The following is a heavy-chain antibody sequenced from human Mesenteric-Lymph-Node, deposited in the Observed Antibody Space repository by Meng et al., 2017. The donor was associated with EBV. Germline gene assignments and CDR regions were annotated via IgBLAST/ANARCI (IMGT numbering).Heavy chain of an antibody. CDR2: VYYSGSP. Sequence: QVQLQVSGPELVKPSETLSLTCTCSVASGRNYWWSWVRQSPGKGLDWIGYVYYSGSPKYNPSLKSRVTISVDTSKNQFSLKLTSVTAADTAVYYCARDPYGATDFWGQGTLVTVSS. CDR3: ARDPYGATDF. D-gene: IGHD4-17*01. V-gene: IGHV4-59*02. CDR1: VASGRNYW. J-gene: IGHJ4*02.